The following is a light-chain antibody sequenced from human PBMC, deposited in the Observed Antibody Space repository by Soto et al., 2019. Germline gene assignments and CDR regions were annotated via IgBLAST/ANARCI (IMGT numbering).Light chain of an antibody. J-gene: IGKJ5*01. CDR1: ERVGSN. CDR2: DAS. CDR3: QQYKNWPLT. Sequence: EMVMTQSPGTLSVSPGERVTLSCRASERVGSNLACYQQKPGQAPRLLIYDASTRATDIPARFSGSGSETDFTFTISSLQSEDFAVYNCQQYKNWPLTFGQGTRLEIK. V-gene: IGKV3-15*01.